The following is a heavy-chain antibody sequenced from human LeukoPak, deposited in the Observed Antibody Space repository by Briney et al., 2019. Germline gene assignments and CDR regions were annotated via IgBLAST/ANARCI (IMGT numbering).Heavy chain of an antibody. CDR1: GGSFSSYA. Sequence: SVKVSCKASGGSFSSYAISWVRQAPGQGLEWMGGIIPIFGTANYAQKFQGRVTITTDESTSTAYMELSSLRSEDTAVYYCARRATAMAYYYYMDVWGKGTTVTVSS. J-gene: IGHJ6*03. D-gene: IGHD5-24*01. V-gene: IGHV1-69*05. CDR3: ARRATAMAYYYYMDV. CDR2: IIPIFGTA.